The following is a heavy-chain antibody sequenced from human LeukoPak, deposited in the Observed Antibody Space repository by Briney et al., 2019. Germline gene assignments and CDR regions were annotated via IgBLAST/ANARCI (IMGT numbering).Heavy chain of an antibody. CDR2: MNPNSGNT. CDR1: GYTFTSYD. Sequence: ASVKVSCKASGYTFTSYDINWVRQATGQGLEWMGWMNPNSGNTGYAQKFQGRVTMTRNTSISTAYMEVSSLRSEETAVYYCARADGDYEYAFDIWGQGTMVTVSS. V-gene: IGHV1-8*01. CDR3: ARADGDYEYAFDI. D-gene: IGHD4-17*01. J-gene: IGHJ3*02.